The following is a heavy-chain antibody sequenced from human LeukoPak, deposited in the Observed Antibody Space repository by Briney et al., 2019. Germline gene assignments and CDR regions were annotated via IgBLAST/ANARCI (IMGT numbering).Heavy chain of an antibody. V-gene: IGHV3-23*01. J-gene: IGHJ6*03. D-gene: IGHD4-23*01. Sequence: GRSLRLSCVASGFTFSSYAMSWVRQAPGKGLEWVSAISGSGGSTYYADSVKGRFTISRDNSKNTLYLQMNSLRAEDTAVYYCAKFARVVTANYYYYMDVWGKGTTVTVSS. CDR3: AKFARVVTANYYYYMDV. CDR1: GFTFSSYA. CDR2: ISGSGGST.